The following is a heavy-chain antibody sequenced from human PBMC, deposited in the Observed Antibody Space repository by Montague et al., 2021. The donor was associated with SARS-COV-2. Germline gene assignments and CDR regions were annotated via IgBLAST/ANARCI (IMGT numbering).Heavy chain of an antibody. CDR1: GCSISSDSFY. CDR3: ARRPGTFGAAFDI. Sequence: SETLSLTYTVSGCSISSDSFYWVWLRQPPGQGLVWIGLLSHSGGTYPAPSLQRRFSISVYTSKNQFSLKVTSVTAADTAVYSCARRPGTFGAAFDIWGLGTMVTVSS. V-gene: IGHV4-39*01. J-gene: IGHJ3*02. CDR2: LSHSGGT. D-gene: IGHD3-10*01.